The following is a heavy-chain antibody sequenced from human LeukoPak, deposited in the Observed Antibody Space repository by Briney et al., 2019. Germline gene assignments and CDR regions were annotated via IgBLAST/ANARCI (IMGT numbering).Heavy chain of an antibody. Sequence: GGSLRLSCAASGFTFSSYAMSWVRQAPGKGLEWVSAISGSGGSTYYADSVKGRFTISRDDSKNTLYLQMNSLRAEDTAVYYCAKDPADSSGYYLYWGQGTLVTVSS. CDR3: AKDPADSSGYYLY. D-gene: IGHD3-22*01. CDR1: GFTFSSYA. J-gene: IGHJ4*02. V-gene: IGHV3-23*01. CDR2: ISGSGGST.